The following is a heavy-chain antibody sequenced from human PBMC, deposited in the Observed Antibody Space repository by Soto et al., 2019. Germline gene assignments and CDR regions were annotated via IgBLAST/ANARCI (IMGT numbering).Heavy chain of an antibody. J-gene: IGHJ4*02. V-gene: IGHV1-46*03. CDR1: GYTFTSYY. CDR3: ARRSGMDGYDSSGKARFDY. CDR2: INPSGGST. Sequence: GASVKVSCKASGYTFTSYYMHWVRQAPGQGLEWMGIINPSGGSTSYAQKFQGRVTMTRDTSTSTVYMELSSLRSEDTAVYYCARRSGMDGYDSSGKARFDYWGQGTLVTVSS. D-gene: IGHD3-22*01.